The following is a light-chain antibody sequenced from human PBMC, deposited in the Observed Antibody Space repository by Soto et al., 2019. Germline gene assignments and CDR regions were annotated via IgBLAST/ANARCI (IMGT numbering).Light chain of an antibody. CDR3: QQYGSSRT. V-gene: IGKV1-39*01. J-gene: IGKJ4*01. CDR2: AVS. CDR1: QRIGTN. Sequence: DIQMTQSPSSLSASIGDRVTLTCRASQRIGTNLNWYQQRPGKAPKLLIYAVSSLQSGVSSRFSGSGSGTDFTLTISGLGPEDFAVYYCQQYGSSRTFGGGTKVDIK.